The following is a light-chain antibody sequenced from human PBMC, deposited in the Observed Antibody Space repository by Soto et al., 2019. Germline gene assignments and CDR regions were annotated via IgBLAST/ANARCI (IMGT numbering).Light chain of an antibody. V-gene: IGLV2-14*01. CDR1: SSDIGAYNH. J-gene: IGLJ1*01. Sequence: QSALTQPASVSGSPGQSITISCSGSSSDIGAYNHVAWFQQFPGKTPKLVIYSVSDRPSGVSYRFSGSKSGNTASLTTSGLQADDEADYYCISYTVSRSDVFGTGTKLTVL. CDR3: ISYTVSRSDV. CDR2: SVS.